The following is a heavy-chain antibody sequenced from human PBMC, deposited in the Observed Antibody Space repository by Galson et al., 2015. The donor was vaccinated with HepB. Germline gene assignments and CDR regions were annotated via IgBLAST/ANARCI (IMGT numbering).Heavy chain of an antibody. CDR3: ARDGGGSSWYWWFDP. D-gene: IGHD6-13*01. CDR2: INPSGGSA. Sequence: SVKVSCKASGYTFTSYYMHWVRQAPGQGLEWMGIINPSGGSASYAQKFQGRVTMTGDTSTSTVYMELSSLRSEDTAVYYCARDGGGSSWYWWFDPWGQGTLVTVSS. CDR1: GYTFTSYY. V-gene: IGHV1-46*01. J-gene: IGHJ5*02.